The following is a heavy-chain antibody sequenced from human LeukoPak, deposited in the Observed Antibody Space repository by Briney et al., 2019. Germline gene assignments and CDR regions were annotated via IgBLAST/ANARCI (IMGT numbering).Heavy chain of an antibody. CDR2: IYPGDSDT. D-gene: IGHD3-3*01. V-gene: IGHV5-51*01. CDR1: GYSSTSYW. Sequence: GESLKISCKGSGYSSTSYWIGWVRQMPGKGLECMGIIYPGDSDTRYSPPFQGQVTISADKSISTAYLQWSSLKASDTATYYCARLRDFWSGYYFDYWGQGTLVTVSS. J-gene: IGHJ4*02. CDR3: ARLRDFWSGYYFDY.